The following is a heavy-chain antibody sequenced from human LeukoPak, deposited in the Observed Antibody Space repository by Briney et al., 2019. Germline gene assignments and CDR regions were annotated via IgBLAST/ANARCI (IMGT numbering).Heavy chain of an antibody. V-gene: IGHV1-46*01. CDR1: GYTFTSYY. J-gene: IGHJ6*03. CDR3: ARDPMGYCSSTSCYTAYYYYYYMDV. Sequence: GASVKVSCKASGYTFTSYYMHWVRQAPGQGLEWMGIINPSGGSTSYAQKFQGRVTMTRDTSISTAYMELSRLRSDDTAVYYCARDPMGYCSSTSCYTAYYYYYYMDVWGKGTTVTVSS. D-gene: IGHD2-2*02. CDR2: INPSGGST.